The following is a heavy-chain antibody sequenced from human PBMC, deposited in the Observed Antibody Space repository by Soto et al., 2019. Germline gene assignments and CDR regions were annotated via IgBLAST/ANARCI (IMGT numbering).Heavy chain of an antibody. CDR1: GFTFDDYA. J-gene: IGHJ6*03. V-gene: IGHV3-9*01. Sequence: GGSLRLSCAASGFTFDDYAMHWVRQAPGKGLEWVSGISWNSGSIGYADPVKGRFTISRDNAKNSLYLQMNSLRAEDTALYYCAEDGSKGVYDILTGSAYYMDVWGKGTTVTVSS. CDR3: AEDGSKGVYDILTGSAYYMDV. CDR2: ISWNSGSI. D-gene: IGHD3-9*01.